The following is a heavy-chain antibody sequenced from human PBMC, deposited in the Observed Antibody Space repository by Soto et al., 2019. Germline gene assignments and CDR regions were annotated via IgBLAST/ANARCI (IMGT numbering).Heavy chain of an antibody. D-gene: IGHD3-22*01. Sequence: PSETLSLTCTVSGGSISSGDYYWSWIRQPPGKGLEWIGYIYYSGSTYYNPSLKSRVTISVDTSKNQFSLKLSSVTAADTAVYYCARDRPYYDSSGLPDYWGQETLVTVSS. J-gene: IGHJ4*02. CDR2: IYYSGST. CDR3: ARDRPYYDSSGLPDY. V-gene: IGHV4-30-4*02. CDR1: GGSISSGDYY.